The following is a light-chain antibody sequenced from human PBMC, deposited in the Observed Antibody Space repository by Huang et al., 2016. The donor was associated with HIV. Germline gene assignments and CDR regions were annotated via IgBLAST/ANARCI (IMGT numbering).Light chain of an antibody. Sequence: DIQMTQSPSSLSVSVGDRVTITCRASRGISTSLAWYQQQPGKAPKLLLYAASRLQGGVPSGFSGSGCRAEDTLTISSPQPEDSATYYCQQYCSTTLSFGGGTKVEIK. J-gene: IGKJ4*01. CDR3: QQYCSTTLS. CDR2: AAS. CDR1: RGISTS. V-gene: IGKV1-NL1*01.